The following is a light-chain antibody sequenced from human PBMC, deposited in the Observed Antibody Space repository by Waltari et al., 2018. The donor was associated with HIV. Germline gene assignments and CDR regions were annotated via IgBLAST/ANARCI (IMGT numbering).Light chain of an antibody. CDR1: QSVSSSY. J-gene: IGKJ2*01. V-gene: IGKV3-20*01. CDR3: QHFDTSLPKYT. Sequence: EFVLTQSPGTLSFSPGERATLSSRASQSVSSSYLAWYQQRPGQAPRLLIYGASSRAAGIPDRFTGSGSGTDFTLTISRLEPEDFAVYYCQHFDTSLPKYTFGQGTKLEIK. CDR2: GAS.